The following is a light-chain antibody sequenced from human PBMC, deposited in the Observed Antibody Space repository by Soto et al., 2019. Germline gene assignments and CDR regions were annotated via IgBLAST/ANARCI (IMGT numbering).Light chain of an antibody. V-gene: IGKV1-5*03. CDR2: KAS. Sequence: DIQMTQSPSTLSASVGDRVTITCRASQSISSWLAWYQQKPGKAPKLLIYKASSLEIGVPSRFSGSGSGTEFALTISSLQPDDFATYYCQQYNSYSGTFGQGTKVDIK. J-gene: IGKJ1*01. CDR1: QSISSW. CDR3: QQYNSYSGT.